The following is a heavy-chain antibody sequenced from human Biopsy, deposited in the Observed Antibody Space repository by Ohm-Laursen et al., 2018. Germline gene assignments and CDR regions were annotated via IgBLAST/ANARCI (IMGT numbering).Heavy chain of an antibody. V-gene: IGHV4-59*08. CDR2: ISYSRDT. D-gene: IGHD6-19*01. CDR3: AKHGSGWTGDDAFHI. J-gene: IGHJ3*02. CDR1: GGSISGSS. Sequence: TLSLTCTVSGGSISGSSWSWIRQAPGRGLEWIGYISYSRDTNYNPSLKSRITISVDTSKNQFSLKLTSVTAADTAVYYCAKHGSGWTGDDAFHIWGQGTMVTVSS.